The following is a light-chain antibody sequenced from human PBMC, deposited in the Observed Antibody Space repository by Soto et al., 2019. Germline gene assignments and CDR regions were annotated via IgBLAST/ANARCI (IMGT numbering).Light chain of an antibody. CDR3: QQYGSSPWT. CDR1: ESVSSNY. V-gene: IGKV3-20*01. CDR2: GAF. Sequence: EIVLTQSPGTLSLSAGETATVSCRTSESVSSNYLAWYPQKPGQAPRLLVYGAFTRATGIPDRFSGSGSGPDFTLSITRLQPEYCAVYFCQQYGSSPWTSGQGTKVDI. J-gene: IGKJ1*01.